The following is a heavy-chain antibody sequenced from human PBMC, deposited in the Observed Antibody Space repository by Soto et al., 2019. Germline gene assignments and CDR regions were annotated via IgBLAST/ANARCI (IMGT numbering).Heavy chain of an antibody. Sequence: PSETLSLTCTVSGGSISSGGYYWSWIRQHPGKGLEWIGYIYYSGSTYYNPSLKSRVTISVDTSKNQFSLKLSSVTAADTAVYYCARAEKATIFGVPPPASGMDVWGQGTTVTVSS. CDR3: ARAEKATIFGVPPPASGMDV. D-gene: IGHD3-3*01. CDR1: GGSISSGGYY. V-gene: IGHV4-31*03. CDR2: IYYSGST. J-gene: IGHJ6*02.